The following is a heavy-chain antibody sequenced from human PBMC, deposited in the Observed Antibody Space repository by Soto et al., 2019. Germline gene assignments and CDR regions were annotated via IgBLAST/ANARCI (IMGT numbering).Heavy chain of an antibody. V-gene: IGHV3-21*01. D-gene: IGHD2-15*01. CDR2: ISSSSSYI. CDR1: GFTFSSYT. CDR3: ARDLVVVAATSHYFDY. Sequence: GGSLRLSCVGSGFTFSSYTMNWVRQAPGKGLEWVSSISSSSSYIYYADSVKGRFTISRDNAKNSLYLQMNSLRAEDTAVYYCARDLVVVAATSHYFDYWGQGTLVTVSS. J-gene: IGHJ4*02.